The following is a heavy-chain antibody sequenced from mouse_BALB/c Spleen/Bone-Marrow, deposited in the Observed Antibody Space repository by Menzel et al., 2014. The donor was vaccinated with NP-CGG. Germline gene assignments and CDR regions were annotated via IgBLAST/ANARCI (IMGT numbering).Heavy chain of an antibody. D-gene: IGHD2-2*01. CDR2: IWRGGST. J-gene: IGHJ4*01. V-gene: IGHV2-5*01. CDR3: AKKREIYYGYGAMDY. CDR1: GFSLTSYG. Sequence: VMLVESGPGLVQPSQSLSITCTVSGFSLTSYGVHWVRQSPGKGLEWLGVIWRGGSTDYNAAFMSRLSITKDNSKSQVFFKMNSLQADDTAIYYCAKKREIYYGYGAMDYWGRGTSVTVSS.